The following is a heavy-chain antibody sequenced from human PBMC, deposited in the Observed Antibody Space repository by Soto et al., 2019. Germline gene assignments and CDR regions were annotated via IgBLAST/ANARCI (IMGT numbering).Heavy chain of an antibody. CDR1: GGSISSSNW. J-gene: IGHJ6*02. Sequence: SETLSLTCAVSGGSISSSNWWSWVRQPPGKGLEWIGEIYHSGSTNYSPSLKSRVTISVDKSKNQFSLKLSSVTAADTTVYYCARVSGSYYYGMDVWGQGTTVTVSS. CDR2: IYHSGST. D-gene: IGHD1-26*01. V-gene: IGHV4-4*02. CDR3: ARVSGSYYYGMDV.